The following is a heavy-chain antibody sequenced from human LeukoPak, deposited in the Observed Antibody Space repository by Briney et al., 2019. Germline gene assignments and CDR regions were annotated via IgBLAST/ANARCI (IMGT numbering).Heavy chain of an antibody. CDR2: IYASGSA. Sequence: SETLSLTCTVSGGSISSYYWSWIRQPAGKGLEWIGLIYASGSANYNPSLKSRVTISVDTSKNQFSLKLTSVTAADTAVYFCARGGYYGSGNDFRFDPWGQGTLVTVSS. J-gene: IGHJ5*02. CDR1: GGSISSYY. V-gene: IGHV4-4*07. CDR3: ARGGYYGSGNDFRFDP. D-gene: IGHD3-10*01.